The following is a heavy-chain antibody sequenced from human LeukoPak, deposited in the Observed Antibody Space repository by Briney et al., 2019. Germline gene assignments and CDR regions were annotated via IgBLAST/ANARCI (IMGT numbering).Heavy chain of an antibody. CDR1: GFTFSSYE. V-gene: IGHV3-48*03. CDR3: ARAYAKGDIDY. D-gene: IGHD3-10*01. CDR2: ISSSGTTI. J-gene: IGHJ4*02. Sequence: GGSLRLSCAASGFTFSSYEINWVRQAPGKGLEWVSYISSSGTTIFYADSVKGRFTISRDNAKNSLYLQMNSLRAEDTAVYYCARAYAKGDIDYWGQGTLVTVSS.